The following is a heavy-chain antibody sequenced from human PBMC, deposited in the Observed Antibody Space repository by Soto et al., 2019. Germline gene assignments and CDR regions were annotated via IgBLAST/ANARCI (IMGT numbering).Heavy chain of an antibody. CDR3: AKTRRMVGGPQAQPRLDP. Sequence: QVQLQESGPGLVKPSETLSLTCTVSGGSINSYFWSWIRQPPGKGLEWIGNIYYNGSTHYNPSLKSRVTISVDTSKTQFSLKLSSVTPADTAVYYCAKTRRMVGGPQAQPRLDPWGQGTLVTVSS. CDR2: IYYNGST. V-gene: IGHV4-59*01. D-gene: IGHD2-8*01. CDR1: GGSINSYF. J-gene: IGHJ5*02.